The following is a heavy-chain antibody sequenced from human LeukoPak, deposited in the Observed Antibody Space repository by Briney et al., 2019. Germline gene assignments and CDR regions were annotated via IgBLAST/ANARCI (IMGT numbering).Heavy chain of an antibody. D-gene: IGHD3-10*01. CDR2: INWNGVNT. V-gene: IGHV3-20*04. Sequence: GGSLRLSCAASAFTFDDYGMSWVRQAPGKGLEWVSAINWNGVNTGYADSVKGRFTISRDNSKNTLYLQMNSLRAEDTAVYYCAKGRWFGELLSPDAFDIWGQGTMVTVSS. J-gene: IGHJ3*02. CDR3: AKGRWFGELLSPDAFDI. CDR1: AFTFDDYG.